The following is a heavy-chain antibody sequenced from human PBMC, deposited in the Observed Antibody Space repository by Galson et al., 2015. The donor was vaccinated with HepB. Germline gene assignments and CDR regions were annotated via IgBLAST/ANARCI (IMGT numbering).Heavy chain of an antibody. Sequence: SLRLSCAASGFTFSSYAMSWVRQAPGKGLEWVPAISGSGGSTYYADSVKGRFTISRDNSKNTLYLQMNSLRAEDTAVYYCAKDRGSGWYYFDYWGQGTLVTVSS. CDR1: GFTFSSYA. CDR2: ISGSGGST. CDR3: AKDRGSGWYYFDY. J-gene: IGHJ4*02. D-gene: IGHD6-19*01. V-gene: IGHV3-23*01.